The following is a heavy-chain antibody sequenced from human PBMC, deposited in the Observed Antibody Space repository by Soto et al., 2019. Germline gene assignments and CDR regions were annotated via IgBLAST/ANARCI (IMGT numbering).Heavy chain of an antibody. Sequence: QLKLQESGPGLGKPSRTLSLTCTVSGGSFSSGGNSWGWFRQHPGKAREWIGYIYYSGSTYYNPSLKSRVTISVDTSKNQFSLKLSSVTAADTAVYYCASLRTSTSLPSFDYWGQGTLVTVSS. CDR2: IYYSGST. D-gene: IGHD2-2*01. CDR3: ASLRTSTSLPSFDY. CDR1: GGSFSSGGNS. V-gene: IGHV4-31*03. J-gene: IGHJ4*02.